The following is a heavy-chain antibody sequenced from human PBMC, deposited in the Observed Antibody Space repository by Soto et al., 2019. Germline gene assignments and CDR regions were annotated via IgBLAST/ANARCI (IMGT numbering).Heavy chain of an antibody. J-gene: IGHJ5*02. CDR3: ARDPEYSSSSGGSYNWFDP. V-gene: IGHV1-69*13. CDR2: IIPIFGTA. D-gene: IGHD6-6*01. Sequence: SVKVSCKASGGTFSSYAISWVRQAPGQGLEWMGGIIPIFGTANYAQKFQGRVTITADESTSTAYMELSSLRSEDTAVYYCARDPEYSSSSGGSYNWFDPWGQGTLVTVSS. CDR1: GGTFSSYA.